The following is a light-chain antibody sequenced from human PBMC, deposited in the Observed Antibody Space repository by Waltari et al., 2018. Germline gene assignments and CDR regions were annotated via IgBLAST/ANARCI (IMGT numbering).Light chain of an antibody. CDR1: QGIGSS. Sequence: DIQLTQSPSFLSASVGDRVTITCRASQGIGSSLAWYQQKPGKAPTLLIYAASTLQSGVPSRFSGSYSGTEFTLTISSLQPEDFASYVCQQLHSYPRTFGGGTKMEI. J-gene: IGKJ4*01. CDR2: AAS. V-gene: IGKV1-9*01. CDR3: QQLHSYPRT.